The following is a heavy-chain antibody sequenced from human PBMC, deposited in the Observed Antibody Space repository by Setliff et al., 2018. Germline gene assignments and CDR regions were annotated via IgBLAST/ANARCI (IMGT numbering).Heavy chain of an antibody. CDR3: ATEKFPGDWGDY. V-gene: IGHV1-18*01. J-gene: IGHJ4*02. CDR2: ISVYNGKT. Sequence: ASVKVSCKASGYTFTSYGFSWVRQAPGQGLEWMGWISVYNGKTKYAQKFQGRVTMTTDTSTRTAYMEVTRLRSDDTAVYYCATEKFPGDWGDYWGQGTLVTVSS. CDR1: GYTFTSYG. D-gene: IGHD2-21*01.